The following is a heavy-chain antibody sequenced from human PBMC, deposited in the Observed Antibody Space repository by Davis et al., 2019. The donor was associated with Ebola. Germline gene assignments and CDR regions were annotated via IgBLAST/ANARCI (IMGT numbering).Heavy chain of an antibody. V-gene: IGHV3-23*01. CDR2: ISGSGGST. CDR1: GFTFSSYA. D-gene: IGHD2-15*01. Sequence: PGGSLRLSCAASGFTFSSYAMSWVRQAPGKGLEWVSAISGSGGSTYYADSVKGRFTISRDNSKNTLYLQMNSLRAEDTAVYYCAKDAGCSGYTCYRYYFDYWGQGSLVTVSS. CDR3: AKDAGCSGYTCYRYYFDY. J-gene: IGHJ4*02.